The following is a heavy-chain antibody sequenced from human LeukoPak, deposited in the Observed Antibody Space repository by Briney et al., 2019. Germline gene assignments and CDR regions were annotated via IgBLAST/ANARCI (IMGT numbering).Heavy chain of an antibody. CDR1: GFTFSSYG. D-gene: IGHD5-18*01. V-gene: IGHV3-23*01. J-gene: IGHJ4*02. CDR2: ISGSGGST. Sequence: PGGSLRLSCAASGFTFSSYGMSWVRQAPGKGLEWVSAISGSGGSTYYADSVKGRFTISRDNSKNTLYLQMNSLRAEDTAVYYCAKGSGYSYGIEAHFDYWGQGTLVTVSS. CDR3: AKGSGYSYGIEAHFDY.